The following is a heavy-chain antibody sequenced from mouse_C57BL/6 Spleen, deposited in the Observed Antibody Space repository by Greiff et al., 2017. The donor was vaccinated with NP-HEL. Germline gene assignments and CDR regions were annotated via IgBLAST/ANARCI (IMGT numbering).Heavy chain of an antibody. CDR3: DRAYYSNYVDY. V-gene: IGHV3-6*01. D-gene: IGHD2-5*01. J-gene: IGHJ2*01. CDR2: ISYDGSN. CDR1: GYSITSGYY. Sequence: EVQLQQSGPGLVKPSQSLSLTCSVTGYSITSGYYWNWIRQFPGNKLEWMGYISYDGSNNYNPSLKNRISITRDTSKNQFSLKLNSVTTEDTATYYCDRAYYSNYVDYWGQGTTLTVSS.